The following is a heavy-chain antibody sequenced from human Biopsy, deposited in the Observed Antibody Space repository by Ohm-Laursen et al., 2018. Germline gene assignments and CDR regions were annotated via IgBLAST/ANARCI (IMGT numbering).Heavy chain of an antibody. D-gene: IGHD2-2*01. J-gene: IGHJ6*02. V-gene: IGHV4-61*01. Sequence: GTLSLTWTVSGGSVSDSFHFWSWIRQPPGKGLEWIGDVYYSGTTNYNPSLKSRLTISVDTSKNQFSLNLNSVTAADTAVYFCARDVKRYCSGTSCYSGYFGVDVWGQGTTVTVS. CDR1: GGSVSDSFHF. CDR2: VYYSGTT. CDR3: ARDVKRYCSGTSCYSGYFGVDV.